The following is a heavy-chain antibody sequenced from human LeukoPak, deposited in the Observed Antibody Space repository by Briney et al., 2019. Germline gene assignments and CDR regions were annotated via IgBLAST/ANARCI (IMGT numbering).Heavy chain of an antibody. Sequence: PGGSLRLSCAASGFTFSSYSMNWVRQAPGKGLEWVSSISSSSSYIYYADSVKGRFTISRDNAKNSLYLQMNSLRAEDTAVYYCARDLNEVNYYDSSGYYYPYGMDVWGQGTTVTVSS. CDR2: ISSSSSYI. J-gene: IGHJ6*02. CDR3: ARDLNEVNYYDSSGYYYPYGMDV. V-gene: IGHV3-21*01. CDR1: GFTFSSYS. D-gene: IGHD3-22*01.